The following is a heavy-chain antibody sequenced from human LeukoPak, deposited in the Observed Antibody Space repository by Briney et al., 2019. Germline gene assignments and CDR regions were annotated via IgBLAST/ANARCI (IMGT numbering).Heavy chain of an antibody. CDR3: AKDRETRGGGGRVSSSSLDY. CDR2: ISGSGGST. J-gene: IGHJ4*02. D-gene: IGHD6-6*01. V-gene: IGHV3-23*01. Sequence: GSLRLSCAASGFTFSSYAMSWVRQAPGKGLEWVSAISGSGGSTYYADSVKGRFTISRDNSKNTLYLQMNSLRAEDTAVYYCAKDRETRGGGGRVSSSSLDYWGQGTLVTVSS. CDR1: GFTFSSYA.